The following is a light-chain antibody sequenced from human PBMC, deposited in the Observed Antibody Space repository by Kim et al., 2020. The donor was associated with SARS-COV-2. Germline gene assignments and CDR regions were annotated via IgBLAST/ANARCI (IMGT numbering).Light chain of an antibody. CDR2: GNN. J-gene: IGLJ1*01. Sequence: QSVLTQPPSASATPGQRVTISCSGSNSNIGSNTVNWYQQLPGAAPKLLMFGNNQRPSGVPDRFSGSKSGTSASLAISGLQSDDEADYYCAAWDDSLNAYVFGTGTKVNVL. V-gene: IGLV1-44*01. CDR1: NSNIGSNT. CDR3: AAWDDSLNAYV.